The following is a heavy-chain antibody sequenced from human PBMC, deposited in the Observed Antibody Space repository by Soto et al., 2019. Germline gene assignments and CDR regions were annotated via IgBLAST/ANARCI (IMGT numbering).Heavy chain of an antibody. J-gene: IGHJ4*02. CDR2: IYYSGST. V-gene: IGHV4-30-4*01. Sequence: SETLCLTCSVSGGSISSGDCYWSWIRQPPGKGLEWIGYIYYSGSTYYNPSLKSRVTISVDTSKNQFSLKLSSVTAADTAVYYCARVTYSNYVFDYWGQGTLVTVSS. CDR1: GGSISSGDCY. CDR3: ARVTYSNYVFDY. D-gene: IGHD4-4*01.